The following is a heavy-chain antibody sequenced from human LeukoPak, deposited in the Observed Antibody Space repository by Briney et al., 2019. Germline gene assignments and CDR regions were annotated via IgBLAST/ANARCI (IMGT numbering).Heavy chain of an antibody. Sequence: SVKVSCKASGGTFSSYAISWVRQAPGQGLEWMGGIIPIFGTANYAQKFQGRVTMTRDSSTSAVYMELSSLRSEDTAVYYCTTDIHVRGVITPPFDYWGQGTLVTVSS. CDR1: GGTFSSYA. J-gene: IGHJ4*02. V-gene: IGHV1-69*05. D-gene: IGHD3-10*01. CDR2: IIPIFGTA. CDR3: TTDIHVRGVITPPFDY.